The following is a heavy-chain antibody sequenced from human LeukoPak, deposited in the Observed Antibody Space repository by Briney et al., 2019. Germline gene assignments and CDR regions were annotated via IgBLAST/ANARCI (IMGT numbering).Heavy chain of an antibody. CDR3: ARDDWNYGGY. J-gene: IGHJ4*02. Sequence: SETLSLTCAVYGGSFSGYYWSWIRQPPGKGLEWIGEINHSGSTNYNPSLKSRVTISVDTSKNQFSLRLSSVTAADTAVYYCARDDWNYGGYWGQGTLVNVSS. V-gene: IGHV4-34*01. D-gene: IGHD3-9*01. CDR2: INHSGST. CDR1: GGSFSGYY.